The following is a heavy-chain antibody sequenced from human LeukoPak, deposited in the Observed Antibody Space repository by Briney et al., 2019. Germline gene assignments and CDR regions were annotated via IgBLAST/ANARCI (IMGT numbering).Heavy chain of an antibody. V-gene: IGHV4-59*01. Sequence: SETLSLTCTVSGGSISSYYWSWIRQPPGKGLEWIGYIYYSGSTNYNPSLKSRVTISVDTSKNQFSLKLSSVTAADTAVYYCARCPLLYDSSGYANYYYYMDVWGKGTTVTVSS. D-gene: IGHD3-22*01. CDR2: IYYSGST. CDR1: GGSISSYY. CDR3: ARCPLLYDSSGYANYYYYMDV. J-gene: IGHJ6*03.